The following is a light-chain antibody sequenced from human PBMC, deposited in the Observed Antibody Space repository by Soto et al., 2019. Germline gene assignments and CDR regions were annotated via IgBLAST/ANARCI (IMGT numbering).Light chain of an antibody. V-gene: IGLV2-14*03. J-gene: IGLJ1*01. CDR1: DSDIGGYDH. Sequence: QSALTQPASVSASPGQSIAISCTGTDSDIGGYDHVSWYQQHPGKAPKLLIYDVTNRPSGVSSRFSGSNAGRTASLTISGLQTEDEADYYCNSRTSSTALVFGTGTKVTVL. CDR3: NSRTSSTALV. CDR2: DVT.